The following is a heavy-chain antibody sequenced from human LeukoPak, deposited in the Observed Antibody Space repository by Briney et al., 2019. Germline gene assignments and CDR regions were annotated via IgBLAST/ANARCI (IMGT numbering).Heavy chain of an antibody. CDR2: IRSKANTYAT. CDR3: TRTSFGWGAFDI. D-gene: IGHD3-16*01. Sequence: PGGSLRLSCAASGFTFSGSAIHWVRQASGKGLEWVGRIRSKANTYATAYVASVKGRFTISRDDSKNTAYLQMNSLKTEDTAVYYCTRTSFGWGAFDIWGQGAVVSVSS. CDR1: GFTFSGSA. J-gene: IGHJ3*02. V-gene: IGHV3-73*01.